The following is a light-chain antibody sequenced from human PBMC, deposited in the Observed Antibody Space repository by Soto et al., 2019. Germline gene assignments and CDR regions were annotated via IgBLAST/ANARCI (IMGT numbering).Light chain of an antibody. Sequence: EIVLTQSPGTLSLSPGERATLSCRASQTVNDRLLAWYRQKPGQPPRLLIHGVSTRATGIPDRFSGSGSGTDFTLNISIHEPENFGTYYCQQYDDSPPTFGQGSRVEI. CDR1: QTVNDRL. V-gene: IGKV3-20*01. CDR2: GVS. J-gene: IGKJ1*01. CDR3: QQYDDSPPT.